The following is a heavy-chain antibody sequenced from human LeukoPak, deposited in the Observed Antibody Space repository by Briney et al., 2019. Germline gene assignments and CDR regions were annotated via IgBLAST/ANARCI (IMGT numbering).Heavy chain of an antibody. CDR2: IYPGDSDT. D-gene: IGHD4-17*01. Sequence: GESLKISRKGSGYSFSNYWIGWVRQMPGKGLEWMGIIYPGDSDTRYSPSFEGQVTISVDKSITTVYLQWSSLKASDSAMYYCARRTNDNGDYRGSFGYWGQGTLVTVSS. CDR1: GYSFSNYW. V-gene: IGHV5-51*01. J-gene: IGHJ4*02. CDR3: ARRTNDNGDYRGSFGY.